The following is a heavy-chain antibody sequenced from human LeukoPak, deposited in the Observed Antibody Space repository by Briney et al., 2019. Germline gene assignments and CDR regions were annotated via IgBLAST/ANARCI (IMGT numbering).Heavy chain of an antibody. CDR1: GFTFSDYY. CDR3: ARVYYYDSSGYYYYFDY. Sequence: GGSLRLSCAASGFTFSDYYMRWLRQAPGKGLEWVSYISSSSSYTNYADSVKGRFTISRDNAKNTLYLQMNSLRAEDTAMYYSARVYYYDSSGYYYYFDYWGQGTLVTVSS. J-gene: IGHJ4*02. D-gene: IGHD3-22*01. CDR2: ISSSSSYT. V-gene: IGHV3-11*05.